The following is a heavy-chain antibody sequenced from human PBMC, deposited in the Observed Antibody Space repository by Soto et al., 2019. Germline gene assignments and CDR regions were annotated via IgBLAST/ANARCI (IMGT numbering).Heavy chain of an antibody. CDR2: INPDGGST. Sequence: GASVKVSCKASGYTFTSYYMHWVRQAPGQGLEWMGIINPDGGSTRYAQNFQGRVTMSVDTARNQFSLQLSSVTAADTAVYFCAKYRRTDAEGYTFDYWGQGALVTVSS. D-gene: IGHD2-15*01. V-gene: IGHV1-46*01. J-gene: IGHJ4*02. CDR3: AKYRRTDAEGYTFDY. CDR1: GYTFTSYY.